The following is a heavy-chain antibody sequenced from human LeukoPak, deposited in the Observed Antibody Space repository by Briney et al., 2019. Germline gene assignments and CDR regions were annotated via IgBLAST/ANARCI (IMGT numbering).Heavy chain of an antibody. Sequence: GGSLRLSCAASGFTFSSYEMNWVRQAPGKGLEWVSYITSSGNIIYYADSVKGRFTISRDNAKNSLYLQMNSLRAEDTAVYYCARDSVAGSQDAFDIWGQGTMVTVSS. J-gene: IGHJ3*02. CDR3: ARDSVAGSQDAFDI. V-gene: IGHV3-48*03. CDR1: GFTFSSYE. D-gene: IGHD6-19*01. CDR2: ITSSGNII.